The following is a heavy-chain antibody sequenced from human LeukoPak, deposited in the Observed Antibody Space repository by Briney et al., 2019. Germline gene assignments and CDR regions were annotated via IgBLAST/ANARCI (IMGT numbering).Heavy chain of an antibody. CDR2: INPNSGGT. V-gene: IGHV1-2*02. CDR3: ASLKNYYDSSGNLVTDAFDI. D-gene: IGHD3-22*01. J-gene: IGHJ3*02. Sequence: GASVKVSCKASGYTFTGYYMHWVRQAPGQGLEWMGWINPNSGGTNYAQKFQGRVTMTRDTSISTAYMELRSLRSDDTAVYYCASLKNYYDSSGNLVTDAFDIWGQGTMVTVSS. CDR1: GYTFTGYY.